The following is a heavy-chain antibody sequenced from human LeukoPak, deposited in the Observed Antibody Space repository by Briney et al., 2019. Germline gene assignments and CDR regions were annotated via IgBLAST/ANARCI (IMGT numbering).Heavy chain of an antibody. Sequence: GGSLRLSCAASGFTFSSYGMNWVRQAPGKGLEWVSYISSSGSTIYYADSVKGRFTISRDNAKNSLYLQMNSLRAEDTAVYYCARDRPNLEPYDYWGQGTLVTVSS. CDR3: ARDRPNLEPYDY. V-gene: IGHV3-48*03. CDR2: ISSSGSTI. D-gene: IGHD1-1*01. J-gene: IGHJ4*02. CDR1: GFTFSSYG.